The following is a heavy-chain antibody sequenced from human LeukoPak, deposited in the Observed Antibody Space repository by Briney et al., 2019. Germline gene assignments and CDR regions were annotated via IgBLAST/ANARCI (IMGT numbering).Heavy chain of an antibody. V-gene: IGHV3-74*01. Sequence: GGSLRLSCAASGFTFSSYWMHWVRQAPGKGLVWVSRINSDGSSTSYADSVKGRFTISRDNAKNTLYLQMNSLRAEDTAVYYCARDPLNCSGGSCYSFLFDYWGQGNLVTVSS. CDR2: INSDGSST. J-gene: IGHJ4*02. CDR1: GFTFSSYW. CDR3: ARDPLNCSGGSCYSFLFDY. D-gene: IGHD2-15*01.